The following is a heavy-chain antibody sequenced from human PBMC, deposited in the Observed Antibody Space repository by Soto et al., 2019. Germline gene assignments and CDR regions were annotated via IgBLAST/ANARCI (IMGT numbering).Heavy chain of an antibody. V-gene: IGHV3-73*01. Sequence: GGSLRLSCAASGFTFSGSAMHWVRQASGKGLEWVGRIRSKANSYATAYAASVKGRFTISRDDSTNTAYLQMNSLKPEDTAVYYCTRGYCTHGVCYLGDYYYYGMDVWGQGTTVTVSS. CDR1: GFTFSGSA. CDR3: TRGYCTHGVCYLGDYYYYGMDV. J-gene: IGHJ6*02. CDR2: IRSKANSYAT. D-gene: IGHD2-8*01.